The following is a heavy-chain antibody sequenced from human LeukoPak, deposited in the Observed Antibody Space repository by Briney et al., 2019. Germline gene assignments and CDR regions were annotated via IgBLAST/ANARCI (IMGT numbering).Heavy chain of an antibody. J-gene: IGHJ4*02. D-gene: IGHD3-3*02. CDR1: GGSISGYY. CDR2: IYSSGST. V-gene: IGHV4-4*09. CDR3: ARHDISKNNFLDN. Sequence: PSETLSLTCTVSGGSISGYYWSWIRRSPGKGLEWIGYIYSSGSTNSNPSLKSRVTISVDTSKNQFSLRLSSVTAADTAVYYCARHDISKNNFLDNWGQGTLVTVSS.